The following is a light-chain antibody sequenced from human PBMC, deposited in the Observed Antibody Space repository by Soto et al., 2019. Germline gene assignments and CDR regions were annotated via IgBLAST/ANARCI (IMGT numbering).Light chain of an antibody. CDR3: QVWGSTTEPVV. CDR1: NIGRKG. CDR2: DNS. J-gene: IGLJ2*01. V-gene: IGLV3-21*02. Sequence: ELTQPPSVSVAPGQTASITCGGNNIGRKGVHWYQQKPGQAPVLVVYDNSARPSGIPDRFSGSNSGNTAILTISRVEAGDEADYSCQVWGSTTEPVVFGGGTKLTVL.